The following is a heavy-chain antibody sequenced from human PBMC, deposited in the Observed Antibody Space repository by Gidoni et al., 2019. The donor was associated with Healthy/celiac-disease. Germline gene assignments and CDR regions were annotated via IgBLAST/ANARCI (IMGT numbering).Heavy chain of an antibody. CDR1: GYSFTSYW. CDR2: IYPGDSDT. V-gene: IGHV5-51*01. D-gene: IGHD3-22*01. J-gene: IGHJ5*02. Sequence: EVQLVQSGAEGKKPGESLKISCKGSGYSFTSYWIGWVRQMPGKGLEWMGIIYPGDSDTRYSPSFQGQVTISADKSISTAYLQWSSLKASDTAMYYCARDGRLGDSSGYPNWFDPWGQGTLVTVSS. CDR3: ARDGRLGDSSGYPNWFDP.